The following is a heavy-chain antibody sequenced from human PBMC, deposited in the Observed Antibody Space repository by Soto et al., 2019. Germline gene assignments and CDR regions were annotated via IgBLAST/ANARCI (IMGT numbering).Heavy chain of an antibody. J-gene: IGHJ3*02. D-gene: IGHD3-22*01. CDR3: ARDSGRITMIVDAFDI. CDR2: IWYDGSNK. Sequence: GGSLRLSCAASGFTFSSYGMHWVRQAPGKGLEWVAVIWYDGSNKYYADSVKGRFTISRDNSKNTLYLQMNSLRAEDTAVYYCARDSGRITMIVDAFDIWGQGIMVTVSS. CDR1: GFTFSSYG. V-gene: IGHV3-33*01.